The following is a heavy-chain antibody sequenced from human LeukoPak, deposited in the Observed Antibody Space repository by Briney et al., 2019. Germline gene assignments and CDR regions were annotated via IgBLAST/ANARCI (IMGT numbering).Heavy chain of an antibody. Sequence: GGSLRLSCAASGFTFSDYDMHWVRQVTGRGLEWVSTIGTVGDTYYRDSVKGRFTISRENANNSLYLQMNSLRGGDTAVYYCARFGPDAFDIWGPGTMVTVSS. J-gene: IGHJ3*02. CDR2: IGTVGDT. D-gene: IGHD3-16*01. CDR3: ARFGPDAFDI. V-gene: IGHV3-13*01. CDR1: GFTFSDYD.